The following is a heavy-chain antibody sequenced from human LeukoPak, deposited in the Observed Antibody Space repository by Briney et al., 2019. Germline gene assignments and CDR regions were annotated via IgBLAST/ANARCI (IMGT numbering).Heavy chain of an antibody. V-gene: IGHV3-9*01. Sequence: GGSLRLSCVASGFSFDDFAMHWVRQVPGKGLEWVSGLIWNSGTFGYADSVKGRFTISRDNAKNSLYLEMNDLRGEDTAFYYCARATASASSGVHLNWFDSWGQGTRVTVSS. CDR3: ARATASASSGVHLNWFDS. D-gene: IGHD6-19*01. J-gene: IGHJ5*02. CDR2: LIWNSGTF. CDR1: GFSFDDFA.